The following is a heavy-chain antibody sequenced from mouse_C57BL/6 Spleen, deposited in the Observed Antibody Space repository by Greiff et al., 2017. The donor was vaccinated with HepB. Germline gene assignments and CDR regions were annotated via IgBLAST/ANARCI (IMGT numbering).Heavy chain of an antibody. CDR1: GYTFTSYG. CDR3: DRGTTVVAHYAIDC. D-gene: IGHD1-1*01. V-gene: IGHV1-81*01. CDR2: IYPRSGNT. J-gene: IGHJ4*01. Sequence: VQLQQSGAELARPGASVKLSCKASGYTFTSYGISWVKQRTGQGLEWIGEIYPRSGNTYYNEKFKGKATLTADKSSSTAYMELRSLTSADSAVYFCDRGTTVVAHYAIDCCGQGASVIVSS.